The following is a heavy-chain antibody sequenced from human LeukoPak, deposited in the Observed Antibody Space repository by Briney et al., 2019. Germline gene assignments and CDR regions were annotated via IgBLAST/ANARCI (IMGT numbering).Heavy chain of an antibody. V-gene: IGHV3-66*01. CDR2: IYSGGST. D-gene: IGHD6-19*01. CDR3: ARELSGWYQGGFYFDY. Sequence: GGSLRLSCAASGFTVSSNYMSWVRQALGKGLEWVSVIYSGGSTYYADSVKGRFTISRDNSKNTLYLQMNSLRAEDTAVYYCARELSGWYQGGFYFDYWGQGTLVTVSS. J-gene: IGHJ4*02. CDR1: GFTVSSNY.